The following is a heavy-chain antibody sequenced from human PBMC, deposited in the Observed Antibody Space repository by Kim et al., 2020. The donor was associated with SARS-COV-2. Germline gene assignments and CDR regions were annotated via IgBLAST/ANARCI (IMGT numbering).Heavy chain of an antibody. CDR2: ISWEDDK. V-gene: IGHV2-70*13. Sequence: SGPTLVNPTQTLTLTCTFSGFSFNTDRVCVSWIRQPPGKALEWLALISWEDDKYYSTTLKTRLTISKDTSKNQVVLRMTNMDPVDTATYYCARINWGYYYGLDVWGQGTSVTVS. CDR3: ARINWGYYYGLDV. D-gene: IGHD7-27*01. CDR1: GFSFNTDRVC. J-gene: IGHJ6*02.